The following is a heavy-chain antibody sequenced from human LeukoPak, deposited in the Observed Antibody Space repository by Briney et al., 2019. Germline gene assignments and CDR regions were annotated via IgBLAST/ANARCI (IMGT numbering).Heavy chain of an antibody. CDR2: IKQGGSEK. J-gene: IGHJ4*02. CDR3: SRGQRIDSSGYDYNADGDY. D-gene: IGHD3-22*01. V-gene: IGHV3-7*01. Sequence: GGSLRLSCAASGFTFSSYWMSWVRQAPGKGLEWVANIKQGGSEKYYVDSVKGRFTISRDNAKNSLYLQMNSLRAEDTAVYYCSRGQRIDSSGYDYNADGDYWGQRTLVTVST. CDR1: GFTFSSYW.